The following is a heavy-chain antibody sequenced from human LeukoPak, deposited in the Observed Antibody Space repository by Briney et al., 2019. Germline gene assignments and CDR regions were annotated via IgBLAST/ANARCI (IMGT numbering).Heavy chain of an antibody. CDR1: GGSISSGGYY. V-gene: IGHV4-31*03. CDR2: IYYSGST. CDR3: AREAPDSSSWNGFDP. D-gene: IGHD6-13*01. J-gene: IGHJ5*02. Sequence: SETLSLTCTVSGGSISSGGYYWSWIRQHPGKGLEWIGYIYYSGSTYYNPSLKSRVTISVDTSKNQFSLKLSSATAADTAVYYCAREAPDSSSWNGFDPWGQGTLVTVSS.